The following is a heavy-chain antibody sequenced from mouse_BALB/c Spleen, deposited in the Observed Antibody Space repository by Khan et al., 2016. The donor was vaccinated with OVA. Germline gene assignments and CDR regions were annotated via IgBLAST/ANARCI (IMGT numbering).Heavy chain of an antibody. CDR2: INPTSGYT. CDR1: GYTFTTYW. J-gene: IGHJ2*01. Sequence: VQLQQSGAELAKPGASVKMSCKASGYTFTTYWMHWVKQRPGQGLEWIGYINPTSGYTDYNQKFKDKATLTADQSSSTAYMQLSSLTSDDSAVYYCARDRIDYWGQGTTRTVSS. CDR3: ARDRIDY. V-gene: IGHV1-7*01.